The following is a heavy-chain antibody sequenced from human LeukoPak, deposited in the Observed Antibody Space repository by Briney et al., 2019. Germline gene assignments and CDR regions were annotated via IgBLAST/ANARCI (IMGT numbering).Heavy chain of an antibody. CDR3: AKDMGGGVAAGIGLGYFDY. CDR2: ISWNSGSI. V-gene: IGHV3-9*01. J-gene: IGHJ4*02. CDR1: GFTFDDYA. Sequence: GGSLRLSCAASGFTFDDYAMHWVRQAPGKGLEWVSGISWNSGSIGYADSVKGRFTISRDNAKNSLYLQMNSLRAEDTALYYCAKDMGGGVAAGIGLGYFDYWGQGTLVTVSS. D-gene: IGHD6-13*01.